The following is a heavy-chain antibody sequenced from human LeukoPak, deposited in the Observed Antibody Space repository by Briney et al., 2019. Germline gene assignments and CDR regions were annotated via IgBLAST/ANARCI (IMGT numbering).Heavy chain of an antibody. Sequence: QTGGSLRLSCAASAFTFSSYDMHWVRQAPGKGLEWVAYIQYDRTNEQYAHSVKGRFRISRDNSNNILYLQMNSLRTEDTAVYYCAKDCCSNGIGCYYYYMEVWGKGTTVTISS. CDR3: AKDCCSNGIGCYYYYMEV. J-gene: IGHJ6*03. CDR2: IQYDRTNE. V-gene: IGHV3-30*02. CDR1: AFTFSSYD. D-gene: IGHD2-8*01.